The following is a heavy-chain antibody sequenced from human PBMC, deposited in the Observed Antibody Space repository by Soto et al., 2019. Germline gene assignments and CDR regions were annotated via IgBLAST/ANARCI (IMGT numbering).Heavy chain of an antibody. CDR2: IYYGGTI. J-gene: IGHJ3*02. Sequence: GGSLRLSCAASGFTVSSDHMSWVRQAPGKGLEWVSVIYYGGTIYYADSVKGRFTISRDNAKNSLYLQMNSLRDEDTAVYYCARGYPLRPDAFDIWGQGTMVTVSS. V-gene: IGHV3-53*01. CDR1: GFTVSSDH. CDR3: ARGYPLRPDAFDI. D-gene: IGHD5-18*01.